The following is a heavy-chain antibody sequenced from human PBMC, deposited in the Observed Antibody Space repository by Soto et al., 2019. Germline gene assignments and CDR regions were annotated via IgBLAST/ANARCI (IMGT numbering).Heavy chain of an antibody. D-gene: IGHD3-9*01. CDR1: GFTFSSYS. CDR3: ARDHYYDILTLSGSPHDY. J-gene: IGHJ4*02. CDR2: ISSSSSYI. Sequence: GGSLRLSCAASGFTFSSYSMNWVRQAPGKGLEWVSSISSSSSYIYYADSVKGRFTISRDNAKNSLYLQMKSLRAEDTAVYYCARDHYYDILTLSGSPHDYWGQGTLVTVSS. V-gene: IGHV3-21*01.